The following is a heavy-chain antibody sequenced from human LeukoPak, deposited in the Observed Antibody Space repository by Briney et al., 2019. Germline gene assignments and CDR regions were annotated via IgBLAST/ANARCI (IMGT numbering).Heavy chain of an antibody. CDR3: ASYSSTYSKAFDY. Sequence: PSETLSLTCTVSGGSISSGGYYWSWIRQHPGKGLEWIGYIYYSGSTYYNPSLKSRVTISVDTSKNQFSLRLSSVTAADTAVYYCASYSSTYSKAFDYWGRGSLVTVSS. CDR1: GGSISSGGYY. CDR2: IYYSGST. V-gene: IGHV4-31*03. J-gene: IGHJ4*02. D-gene: IGHD3-22*01.